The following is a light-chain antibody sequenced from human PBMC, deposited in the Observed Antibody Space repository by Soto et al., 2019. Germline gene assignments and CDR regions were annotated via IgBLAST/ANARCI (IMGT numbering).Light chain of an antibody. CDR1: QTISSW. CDR3: QHYNSYSEA. J-gene: IGKJ1*01. Sequence: DIQMTQSPSTLSGSVGDRVTITCRASQTISSWLAWYQQKPGEAPKLLIYKASTLKSGVPSRFSGSGSGTEFTLTISSLQPDDFATYYCQHYNSYSEAFGQGTE. CDR2: KAS. V-gene: IGKV1-5*03.